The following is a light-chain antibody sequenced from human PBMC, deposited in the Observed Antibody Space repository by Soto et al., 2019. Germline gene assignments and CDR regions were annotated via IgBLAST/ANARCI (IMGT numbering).Light chain of an antibody. CDR3: SSYTSSSTRV. J-gene: IGLJ3*02. CDR2: EVS. V-gene: IGLV2-14*01. CDR1: SSDVGGYNY. Sequence: QSALTQPASVSGSPGQSITISCTGTSSDVGGYNYVSWYQQHPGKAPKLMIYEVSNRPSGVSNRFSGSKSVNTASLTISGLQAEDEAAYYCSSYTSSSTRVFGGGTKLTVL.